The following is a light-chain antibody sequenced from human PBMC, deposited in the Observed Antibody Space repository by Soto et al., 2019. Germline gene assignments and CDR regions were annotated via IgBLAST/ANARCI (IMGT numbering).Light chain of an antibody. V-gene: IGKV3-20*01. J-gene: IGKJ3*01. CDR3: QHYGSALFT. Sequence: EIVLTQSPGTLSLSPGERATLSCRASQSFSSSYLAWYQQKPGQAPRLLIYGASSRATGIPDRFSGSGSGTDFNLTISSLEPEDFALYYCQHYGSALFTFGPGTMVDVK. CDR2: GAS. CDR1: QSFSSSY.